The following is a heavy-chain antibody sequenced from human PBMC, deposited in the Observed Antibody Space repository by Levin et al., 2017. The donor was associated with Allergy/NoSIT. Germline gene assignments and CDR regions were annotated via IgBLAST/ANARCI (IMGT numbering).Heavy chain of an antibody. D-gene: IGHD3/OR15-3a*01. CDR3: ARDRTQEASYYYYDDGMDG. V-gene: IGHV4-34*01. CDR2: INHSGST. CDR1: GGSFSGYY. Sequence: SETLSLTCAVYGGSFSGYYWSWIRQPPGKGLEWIGEINHSGSTNYNPSLKSRVTISVDTSKNQFSLKLSSVTAADTAVYYCARDRTQEASYYYYDDGMDGWGQGTTVTVSS. J-gene: IGHJ6*02.